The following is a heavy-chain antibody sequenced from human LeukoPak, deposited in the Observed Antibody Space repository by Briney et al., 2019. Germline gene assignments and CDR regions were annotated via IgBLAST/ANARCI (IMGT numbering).Heavy chain of an antibody. CDR2: ISWDGGST. D-gene: IGHD3-10*01. J-gene: IGHJ4*02. CDR1: GFTFDDYT. V-gene: IGHV3-43*01. Sequence: PGGSLRLSCAASGFTFDDYTMHWVRQAPGKGLEWVSLISWDGGSTYYADSVKGRFTISRDNSKNTLYLQMNSLRVEDTAIYYCSTYYYAPRWGQGTLVTVSS. CDR3: STYYYAPR.